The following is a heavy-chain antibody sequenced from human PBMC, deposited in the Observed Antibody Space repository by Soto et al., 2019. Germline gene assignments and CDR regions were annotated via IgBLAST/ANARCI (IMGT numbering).Heavy chain of an antibody. CDR2: VYNSGST. CDR1: GDSVRSYS. V-gene: IGHV4-59*02. J-gene: IGHJ4*02. Sequence: SETLSLTCAVSGDSVRSYSWSWIRQPPEKGLEWIGYVYNSGSTTYNPSLRSRLTMSIDTSKNQIFLELNSVTAADTAVYYCAGDYGSGSYRFDYWGQGTLVTVSS. CDR3: AGDYGSGSYRFDY. D-gene: IGHD3-10*01.